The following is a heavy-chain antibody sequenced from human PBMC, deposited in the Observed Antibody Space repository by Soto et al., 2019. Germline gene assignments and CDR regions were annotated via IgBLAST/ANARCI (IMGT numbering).Heavy chain of an antibody. Sequence: SETLSLTCTVSGGSISSGGYYWSWSRQHPGKGLEWIGYIYYGGSTYYNPSLKSRVTISVDTSKNQFSLKLSSVTAADTAVYYCAMGNGYSSSSTFDYCGQGTLVTVSS. CDR2: IYYGGST. CDR1: GGSISSGGYY. J-gene: IGHJ4*02. D-gene: IGHD6-13*01. V-gene: IGHV4-31*03. CDR3: AMGNGYSSSSTFDY.